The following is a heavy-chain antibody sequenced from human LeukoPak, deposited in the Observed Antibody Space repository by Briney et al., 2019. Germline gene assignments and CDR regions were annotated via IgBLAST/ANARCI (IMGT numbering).Heavy chain of an antibody. CDR1: GFTFSSCG. CDR3: VSFYETY. V-gene: IGHV3-33*03. D-gene: IGHD2/OR15-2a*01. J-gene: IGHJ4*02. Sequence: GGSLRLSCMASGFTFSSCGMHWVRQAPGKGLEWVAVIWYDGSEKNYADSVKGRFTISKDNAKNTVYLQMNNLRAEDTAVYYCVSFYETYWGRGTLVTVSS. CDR2: IWYDGSEK.